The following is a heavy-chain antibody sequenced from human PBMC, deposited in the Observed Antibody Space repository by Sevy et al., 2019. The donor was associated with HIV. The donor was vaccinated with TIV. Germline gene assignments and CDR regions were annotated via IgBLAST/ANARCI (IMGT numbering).Heavy chain of an antibody. CDR2: ISYDKVNT. V-gene: IGHV3-30*04. D-gene: IGHD3-16*01. Sequence: VGSLRLSCAASGFSFSRYAMHWIRRAPGKGLESVAVISYDKVNTDHSDSVKGRFTISRDNSKNALYLQMNSLRPEDTAVSYCARDGGGDYFDYWGQGTLVTVSS. CDR3: ARDGGGDYFDY. J-gene: IGHJ4*02. CDR1: GFSFSRYA.